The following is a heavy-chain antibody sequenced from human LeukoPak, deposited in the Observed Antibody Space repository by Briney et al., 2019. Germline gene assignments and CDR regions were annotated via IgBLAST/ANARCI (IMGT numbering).Heavy chain of an antibody. CDR3: AKDIQADCSGGSCYYFDY. CDR2: IGGSGAST. D-gene: IGHD2-15*01. Sequence: GGSLRLSCAASGFNFSSYAMAWVRQAPGKGLEWVSAIGGSGASTNFADSVKGRFTISRDNARNTLWLQMMRLRAEDTAVYYCAKDIQADCSGGSCYYFDYWGQGTLVTVSS. V-gene: IGHV3-23*01. CDR1: GFNFSSYA. J-gene: IGHJ4*02.